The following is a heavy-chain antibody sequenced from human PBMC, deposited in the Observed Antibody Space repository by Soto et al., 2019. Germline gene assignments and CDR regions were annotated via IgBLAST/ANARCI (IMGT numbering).Heavy chain of an antibody. CDR3: ARYSAYRGHFDF. V-gene: IGHV4-30-2*01. Sequence: NPSETLSLTCAVSGGSISSDGHAWSWIRQPPGKGLELIASIFHSGSTYYNPSLKTRVTILVDGYNNQFSLRLRSVTAADTAVYYCARYSAYRGHFDFWGHGALVTVS. CDR2: IFHSGST. D-gene: IGHD4-4*01. CDR1: GGSISSDGHA. J-gene: IGHJ4*01.